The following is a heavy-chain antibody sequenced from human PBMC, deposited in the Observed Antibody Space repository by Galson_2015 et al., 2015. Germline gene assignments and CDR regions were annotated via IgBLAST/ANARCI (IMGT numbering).Heavy chain of an antibody. V-gene: IGHV1-69*01. CDR1: GGTFSSYA. CDR3: ARVPRGDGYNYRDY. CDR2: IIPIFGTA. Sequence: SCKASGGTFSSYAISWVRQAPGQGLEWMGGIIPIFGTANYAQKFQGRVTITADESTSTAYMELSSLRSEDTAVYYCARVPRGDGYNYRDYWGQGTLVTVSS. D-gene: IGHD5-24*01. J-gene: IGHJ4*02.